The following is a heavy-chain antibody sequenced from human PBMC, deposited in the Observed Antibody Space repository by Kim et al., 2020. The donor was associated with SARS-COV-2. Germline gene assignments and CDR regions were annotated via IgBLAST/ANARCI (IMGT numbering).Heavy chain of an antibody. CDR1: GFTFTGYA. CDR2: IDGSDGTT. Sequence: GGSLRLSSTTSGFTFTGYAMSWVRQAPGKGLEWVSSIDGSDGTTNYVDSVKGRFSITRDNSKNTLYLQMHSLRADDTAVYYCMKGGWGWIWDHWGQGT. J-gene: IGHJ4*02. D-gene: IGHD2-2*03. CDR3: MKGGWGWIWDH. V-gene: IGHV3-23*01.